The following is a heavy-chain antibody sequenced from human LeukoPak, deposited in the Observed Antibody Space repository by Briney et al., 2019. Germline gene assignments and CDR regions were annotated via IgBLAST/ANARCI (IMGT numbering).Heavy chain of an antibody. Sequence: GDSLKLSCKGSEYNFTSYWIGWMRQMPGKGLEWMGIIYPGDSDTRYSPSFQGQVTISADKSISTAYLQWSSLKASDTAMYYCATGRLRSHDYWGQGTLVTVSS. CDR1: EYNFTSYW. CDR3: ATGRLRSHDY. J-gene: IGHJ4*02. D-gene: IGHD5-12*01. CDR2: IYPGDSDT. V-gene: IGHV5-51*01.